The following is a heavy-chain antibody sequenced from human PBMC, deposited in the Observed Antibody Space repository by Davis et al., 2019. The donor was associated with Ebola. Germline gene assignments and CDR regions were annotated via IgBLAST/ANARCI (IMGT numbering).Heavy chain of an antibody. V-gene: IGHV7-4-1*02. CDR2: INTNTGKP. CDR1: GNSFTKYA. Sequence: AASVKVSCKASGNSFTKYAINWVRQAPGQGLEWMGWINTNTGKPTYAQAFTGRFVFSLDTSVSTAYLQISSLKTEDTAVYYCARDWSIAVAGTLGGPFWGLGTLVTVSS. D-gene: IGHD6-19*01. J-gene: IGHJ4*02. CDR3: ARDWSIAVAGTLGGPF.